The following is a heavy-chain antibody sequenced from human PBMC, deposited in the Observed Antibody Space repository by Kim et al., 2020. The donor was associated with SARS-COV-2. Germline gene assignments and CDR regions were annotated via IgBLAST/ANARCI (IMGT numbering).Heavy chain of an antibody. D-gene: IGHD1-7*01. J-gene: IGHJ5*02. Sequence: GGSLRLSCAASGFTFSSYSMNWVRQAPGKGLEWVSSISSSSSYIYYADSVKGRFTISRDNAKNSLYLQMNSLRGEDTAVYYCARGGSTGTTCFDPWGQGTRVTVAS. CDR1: GFTFSSYS. CDR3: ARGGSTGTTCFDP. V-gene: IGHV3-21*01. CDR2: ISSSSSYI.